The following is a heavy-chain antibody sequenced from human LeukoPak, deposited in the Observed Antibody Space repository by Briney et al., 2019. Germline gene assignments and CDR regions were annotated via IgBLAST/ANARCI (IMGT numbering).Heavy chain of an antibody. D-gene: IGHD3-22*01. V-gene: IGHV3-23*01. CDR3: AKEFWKDDSSGYYYGAFDI. CDR2: ISGSGGST. J-gene: IGHJ3*02. CDR1: GFTFSSYA. Sequence: PGGSLRLSCAASGFTFSSYAMSWVRQAPGKGLEWVSAISGSGGSTYYADSVKGRFTISRDNSKNTLYLQMNSLRAEDTTVYYCAKEFWKDDSSGYYYGAFDIWGQGTMVTVSS.